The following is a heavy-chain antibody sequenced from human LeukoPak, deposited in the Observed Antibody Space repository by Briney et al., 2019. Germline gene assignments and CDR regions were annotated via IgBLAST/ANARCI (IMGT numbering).Heavy chain of an antibody. D-gene: IGHD1-26*01. V-gene: IGHV3-11*04. CDR2: ISSSGSTI. J-gene: IGHJ4*02. CDR1: GFTFSDYY. Sequence: GGSLRLSCAASGFTFSDYYMSWIRQAPGKGLEGVSYISSSGSTIYYAGSVKGRFTISRDNAKNSLYLQMSSLRAEDTAVYYCARDCGSYSYYFDYWGQGTLVTVSS. CDR3: ARDCGSYSYYFDY.